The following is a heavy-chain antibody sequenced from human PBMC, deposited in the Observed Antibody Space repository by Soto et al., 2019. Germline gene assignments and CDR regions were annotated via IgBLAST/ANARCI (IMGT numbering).Heavy chain of an antibody. CDR2: ISGSGGST. D-gene: IGHD3-3*01. V-gene: IGHV3-23*01. CDR1: GFTFSSYA. Sequence: EVQLLESGGGLVQPGGSLRLSCAASGFTFSSYAMSWVRQAPGKGLEWVSAISGSGGSTYYADSVKGRFTISRDNSKNPLYLKMNSLRAEDTAVYYWAKDDFGSGYYPYYFDYWGQGPLVTVSS. J-gene: IGHJ4*02. CDR3: AKDDFGSGYYPYYFDY.